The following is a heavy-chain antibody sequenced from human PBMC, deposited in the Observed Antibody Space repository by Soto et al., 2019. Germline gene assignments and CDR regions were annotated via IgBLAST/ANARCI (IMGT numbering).Heavy chain of an antibody. CDR3: AKDYDFWSGYPADAFDI. V-gene: IGHV3-23*01. CDR2: ISGSGGST. J-gene: IGHJ3*02. Sequence: EVQLLESGGGLVQPGGSLRLSCAASGFTFSSYAMSWVRQAPGKGLEWVSAISGSGGSTYYADSVKGRFTISRDNSKNTRYMQMNSLRAEATAVYYCAKDYDFWSGYPADAFDIWGQGTMVTVSS. CDR1: GFTFSSYA. D-gene: IGHD3-3*01.